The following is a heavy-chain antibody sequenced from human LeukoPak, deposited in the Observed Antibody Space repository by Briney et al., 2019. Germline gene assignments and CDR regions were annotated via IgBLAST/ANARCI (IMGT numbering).Heavy chain of an antibody. Sequence: PSETLSLTCTVSGGSISSSSYYWGWIRQPPGKGLEWIGSIYYSGSTYYNPSLKSRVTISVDTSKNQFSLKLSSVTAADTAVYYCARNPAPYCTNGVCPSRGAIDYWGQGTLVTVSS. D-gene: IGHD2-8*01. CDR2: IYYSGST. CDR3: ARNPAPYCTNGVCPSRGAIDY. J-gene: IGHJ4*02. V-gene: IGHV4-39*07. CDR1: GGSISSSSYY.